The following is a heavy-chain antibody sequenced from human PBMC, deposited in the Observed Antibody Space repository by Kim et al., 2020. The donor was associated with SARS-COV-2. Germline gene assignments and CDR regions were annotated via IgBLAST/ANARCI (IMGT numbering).Heavy chain of an antibody. CDR2: INNDGATT. D-gene: IGHD5-12*01. CDR1: GFIFSTYW. Sequence: GGSLRLSCTASGFIFSTYWMHWVRQAPGKGLVWVSRINNDGATTFYADSVKGRFTISRDNAKNTLYLQMNSLRAEDAAVYYCARDLHLDGGYGHRWFDPWGKGTLVTV. J-gene: IGHJ5*02. V-gene: IGHV3-74*01. CDR3: ARDLHLDGGYGHRWFDP.